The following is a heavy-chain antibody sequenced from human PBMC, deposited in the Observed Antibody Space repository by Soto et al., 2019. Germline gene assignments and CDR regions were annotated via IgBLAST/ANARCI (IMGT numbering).Heavy chain of an antibody. J-gene: IGHJ4*02. Sequence: PGGSLRLSCAASGFTFSNAWMSWVRQAPGKGLEWVGRIKSKTDGGTTDYAAPVKGRFTISRDDSKNTLYLQMNSLKTEDTAVYYCTTEGLLARYYFDYWGQGTLVTVSS. CDR3: TTEGLLARYYFDY. V-gene: IGHV3-15*01. D-gene: IGHD2-21*01. CDR1: GFTFSNAW. CDR2: IKSKTDGGTT.